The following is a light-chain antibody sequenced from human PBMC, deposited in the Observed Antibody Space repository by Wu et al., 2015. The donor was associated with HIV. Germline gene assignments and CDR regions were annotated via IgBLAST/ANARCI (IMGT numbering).Light chain of an antibody. V-gene: IGKV3-20*01. CDR1: QSVSSSY. CDR3: QQYGTSPHT. Sequence: EMVLTQSPGTLSLSPGERATLSCRASQSVSSSYLAWYQQKPGQAPRLLIYGASSRATGIPDRFSGSGSGTDFTLTISRLEPEDFALYYCQQYGTSPHTFGQGTKLEIK. J-gene: IGKJ2*01. CDR2: GAS.